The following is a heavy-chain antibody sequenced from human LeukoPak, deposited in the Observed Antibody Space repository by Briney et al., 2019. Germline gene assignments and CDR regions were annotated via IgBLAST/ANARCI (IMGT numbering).Heavy chain of an antibody. V-gene: IGHV7-4-1*02. D-gene: IGHD3-22*01. CDR2: INTDTGNP. CDR3: AVCGSGYYYAFDY. CDR1: GYTFTRHG. J-gene: IGHJ4*02. Sequence: ASVKVSCKASGYTFTRHGMNWVRQAPGQGLQWLGWINTDTGNPIYAQGFTGRFVFSLDTSVNTAYLQISSLKAEDTAVYYCAVCGSGYYYAFDYWGQGTLVTVSS.